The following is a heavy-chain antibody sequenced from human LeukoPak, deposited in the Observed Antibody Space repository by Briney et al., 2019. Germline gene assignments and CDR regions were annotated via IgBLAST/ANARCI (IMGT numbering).Heavy chain of an antibody. V-gene: IGHV4-39*07. J-gene: IGHJ4*02. Sequence: PSETLSLTCTVSGGSISSSSYYWGWIRQPPGKGLEWIGSIYYSGSTYYNPSLKSRVTISVDTSKNQFSLKLSSVTAADTAVYYCGRWGYFGSGNYFVVDYWGQGTVVTVSS. CDR1: GGSISSSSYY. CDR2: IYYSGST. D-gene: IGHD3-22*01. CDR3: GRWGYFGSGNYFVVDY.